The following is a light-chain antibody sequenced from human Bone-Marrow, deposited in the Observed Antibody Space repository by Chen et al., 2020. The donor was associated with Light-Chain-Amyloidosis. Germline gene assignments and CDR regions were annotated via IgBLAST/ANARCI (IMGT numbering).Light chain of an antibody. J-gene: IGLJ3*02. Sequence: SYVLTQPSSVSVAPGQTATFACGGNNIGSTSVHWYQQTPGQAPLLVVYDDRDRPSGFTGRLSGSNSGNTATLTISRVEAGDEADYYCQVWDRSSDRPVFGGGTKLTVL. CDR1: NIGSTS. V-gene: IGLV3-21*02. CDR2: DDR. CDR3: QVWDRSSDRPV.